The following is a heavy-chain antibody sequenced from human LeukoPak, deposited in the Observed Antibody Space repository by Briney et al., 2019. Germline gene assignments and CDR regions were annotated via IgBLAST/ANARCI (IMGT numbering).Heavy chain of an antibody. V-gene: IGHV1-8*03. CDR2: MNPNSGNT. D-gene: IGHD3-3*01. CDR1: GYTFTSYD. Sequence: ASVKVPCKASGYTFTSYDINWVRQATGQGLEWMGWMNPNSGNTGYAQKFQGRVTITRNTSISTAYMELSSLRSEDTAVYYCARGRYYDFWSGYYSEGYWGQGTLVTVSS. CDR3: ARGRYYDFWSGYYSEGY. J-gene: IGHJ4*02.